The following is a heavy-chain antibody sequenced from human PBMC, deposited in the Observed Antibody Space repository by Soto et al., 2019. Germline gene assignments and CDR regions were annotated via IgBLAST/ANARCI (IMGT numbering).Heavy chain of an antibody. D-gene: IGHD6-19*01. J-gene: IGHJ4*02. CDR3: ARDQRGSGWYFYFPPCDY. V-gene: IGHV1-18*01. Sequence: QVQLVQSGAEVKKPGASVKVSCKASGYTFTSYGISWVRQAPGQGLEWMGWISAYNGNTNSAQKLQGRVTMPTDTSTRTAYMELRSLRSDDTAVYYCARDQRGSGWYFYFPPCDYWGQGTLVTVSS. CDR1: GYTFTSYG. CDR2: ISAYNGNT.